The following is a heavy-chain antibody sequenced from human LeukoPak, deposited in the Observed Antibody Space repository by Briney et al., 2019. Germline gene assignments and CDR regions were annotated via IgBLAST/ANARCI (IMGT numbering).Heavy chain of an antibody. V-gene: IGHV3-23*01. Sequence: GGSLRLSCAASGFTFSSYAMRWVRQAPGKGLEWGSAISGSGGSTYYADSVKGRFTISRDNSKNTLYLQMNSLRAEDTAVYYCAKDRGDYYYYYGMDVWGQGTTVTVSS. CDR1: GFTFSSYA. CDR3: AKDRGDYYYYYGMDV. J-gene: IGHJ6*02. CDR2: ISGSGGST.